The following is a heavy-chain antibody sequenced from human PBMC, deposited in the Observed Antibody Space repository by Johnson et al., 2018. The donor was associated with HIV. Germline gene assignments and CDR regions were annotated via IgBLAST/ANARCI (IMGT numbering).Heavy chain of an antibody. Sequence: VQLVESGGGVVQPGRSLRLSCAASGFTFDDYAMHWVRQVPGKGLEWVSGITWNSGSIGYADSVKGRFTISRDNAKNSTYLQMNSLRAEDTAVYYCARGRDSTGDGGAFDIWGQGTMVTVSS. CDR1: GFTFDDYA. CDR2: ITWNSGSI. CDR3: ARGRDSTGDGGAFDI. V-gene: IGHV3-9*01. J-gene: IGHJ3*02. D-gene: IGHD7-27*01.